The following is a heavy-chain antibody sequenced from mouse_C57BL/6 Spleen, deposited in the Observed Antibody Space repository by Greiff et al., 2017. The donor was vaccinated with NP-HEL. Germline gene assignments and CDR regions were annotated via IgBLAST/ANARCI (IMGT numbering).Heavy chain of an antibody. V-gene: IGHV5-17*01. Sequence: EVKLMESGGGLVKPGGSLKLSCAASGFTFSDYGMHWVRQAPEKGLEWVAYISSGSSTIYYADTVKGRFTISRDNAKNTLFLQMTSLRSEDTAMYYCARPHYAAWFAYWGQGTLVTVSA. J-gene: IGHJ3*01. CDR3: ARPHYAAWFAY. D-gene: IGHD1-2*01. CDR2: ISSGSSTI. CDR1: GFTFSDYG.